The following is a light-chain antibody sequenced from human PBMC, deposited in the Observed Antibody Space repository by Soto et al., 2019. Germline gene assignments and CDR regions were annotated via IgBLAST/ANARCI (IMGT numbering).Light chain of an antibody. CDR3: AAWYDSLNGVV. CDR1: SSNIGSNT. V-gene: IGLV1-44*01. CDR2: SNN. Sequence: QSVLTQPPSASGTPGQRVTISCSGSSSNIGSNTVNWYQQLPGTAPKLLIDSNNQRPSGVPDRFSGSKSGTSAALAISGLQSEDDADYYCAAWYDSLNGVVFGGGTKLTVL. J-gene: IGLJ2*01.